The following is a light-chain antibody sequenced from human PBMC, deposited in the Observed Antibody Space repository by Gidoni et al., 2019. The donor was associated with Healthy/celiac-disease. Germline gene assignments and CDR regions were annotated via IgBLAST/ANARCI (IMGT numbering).Light chain of an antibody. CDR2: AAS. CDR3: QQSYSTPPFT. V-gene: IGKV1-39*01. CDR1: QSISSY. J-gene: IGKJ3*01. Sequence: DIQMTQSPSSILTITCRASQSISSYLNWYQQKPGKAPKLLIYAASSLQSGVPSRFSGSGSGTDFTLTISSLQPEEFATYYCQQSYSTPPFTFGPGTKVDIK.